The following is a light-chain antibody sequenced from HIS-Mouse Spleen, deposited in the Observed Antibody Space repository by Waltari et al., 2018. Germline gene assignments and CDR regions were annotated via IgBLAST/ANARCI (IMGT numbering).Light chain of an antibody. V-gene: IGLV2-14*03. CDR2: DVS. Sequence: QSALTQPASVSGSPGQSITISCTGTSIDVGGYNYVSWYQQHPGKTPKLMVYDVSTRPSGVSNRFSGSKSGNTASLTISGLQAEDEADYYCSSYTSSSTLVFGTGTKVTVL. CDR3: SSYTSSSTLV. CDR1: SIDVGGYNY. J-gene: IGLJ1*01.